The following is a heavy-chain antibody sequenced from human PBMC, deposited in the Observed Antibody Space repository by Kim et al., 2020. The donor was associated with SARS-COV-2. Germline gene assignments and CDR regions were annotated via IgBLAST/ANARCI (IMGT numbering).Heavy chain of an antibody. V-gene: IGHV4-39*01. CDR1: GGSISSSSFY. J-gene: IGHJ4*02. CDR3: ARHRGGWELPEL. Sequence: SETLSLTCTVSGGSISSSSFYWGWIRQPPGKGLEWIGSLYYTGSTDGGGGGGGRVTISVDTSKNQFYLKLNSGTAADTAVYFCARHRGGWELPELWGQGTLVTVSS. CDR2: LYYTGST. D-gene: IGHD1-26*01.